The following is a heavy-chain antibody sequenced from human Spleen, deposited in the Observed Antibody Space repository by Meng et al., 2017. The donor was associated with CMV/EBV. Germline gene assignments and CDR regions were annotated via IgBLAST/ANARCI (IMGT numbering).Heavy chain of an antibody. D-gene: IGHD3-16*01. J-gene: IGHJ4*02. CDR2: IRGNGISP. Sequence: GESLKISCATSGFTFSDYTMTWVRQAPGKGLEWVSAIRGNGISPSYRDSVTGRFTISRDNSKSTLYLQMSSLTAEDTAVYFCARGGPGGQYYVDFWGQGTLVTVSS. CDR1: GFTFSDYT. V-gene: IGHV3-23*01. CDR3: ARGGPGGQYYVDF.